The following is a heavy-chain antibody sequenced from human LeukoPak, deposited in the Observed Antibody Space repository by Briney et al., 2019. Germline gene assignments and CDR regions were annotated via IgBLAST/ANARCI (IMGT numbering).Heavy chain of an antibody. J-gene: IGHJ4*02. V-gene: IGHV1-24*01. CDR3: AASVVVGYYDSSGYYRYFDY. CDR1: GYTLTELS. Sequence: ASVKVSCKVSGYTLTELSMHWVQQAPGKGLEWMGGFDPEDGETIYAQKFQGRVTMTEDTSTDTAYMELSSLRSEDTAVYYCAASVVVGYYDSSGYYRYFDYWGQGTLVTVSS. CDR2: FDPEDGET. D-gene: IGHD3-22*01.